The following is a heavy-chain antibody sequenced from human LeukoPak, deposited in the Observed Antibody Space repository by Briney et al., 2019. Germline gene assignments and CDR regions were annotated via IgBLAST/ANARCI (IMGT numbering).Heavy chain of an antibody. CDR2: ISAYNGNT. J-gene: IGHJ4*02. CDR1: GYTFTSYG. D-gene: IGHD2-15*01. Sequence: GASVKVSFTASGYTFTSYGISWVRQAPGQGLEWMGWISAYNGNTNYAQKLQGRVTITTDTSTSTAYMELRSLRSDDTAVYYCARVPPLYCSGGSCYPRLTNFDYWGQGTLVTVSS. CDR3: ARVPPLYCSGGSCYPRLTNFDY. V-gene: IGHV1-18*01.